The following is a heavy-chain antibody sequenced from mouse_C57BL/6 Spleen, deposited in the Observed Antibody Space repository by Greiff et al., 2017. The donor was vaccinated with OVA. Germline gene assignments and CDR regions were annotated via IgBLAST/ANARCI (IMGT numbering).Heavy chain of an antibody. J-gene: IGHJ1*03. Sequence: VHVKQSGPELVKPGASVKISCKASGYSFTDYNMNWVKQSNGKSLEWIGVINPNYGTTSYNQKFKGKATLTVDQSSSTAYMQLNSLTSEDSAVYYCARAYYTFHWYFDVWGTGTTVTVSS. D-gene: IGHD2-12*01. V-gene: IGHV1-39*01. CDR2: INPNYGTT. CDR1: GYSFTDYN. CDR3: ARAYYTFHWYFDV.